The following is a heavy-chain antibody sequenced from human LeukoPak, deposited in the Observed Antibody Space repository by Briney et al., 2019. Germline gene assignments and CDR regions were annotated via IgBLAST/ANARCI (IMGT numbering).Heavy chain of an antibody. CDR2: ISAYNGNT. Sequence: ASVKVSCKASGYTFTSYGISWVRQAPGQGLEWMGWISAYNGNTNYAQKLQGRVTMTTDTSTSTAYMELRSLRSDDTAVYYCARDSLITIFGVRDWFDPWGQGTLVTVSS. CDR1: GYTFTSYG. CDR3: ARDSLITIFGVRDWFDP. J-gene: IGHJ5*02. V-gene: IGHV1-18*01. D-gene: IGHD3-3*01.